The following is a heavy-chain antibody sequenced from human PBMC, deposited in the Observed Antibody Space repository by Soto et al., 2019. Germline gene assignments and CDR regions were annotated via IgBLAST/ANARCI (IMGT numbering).Heavy chain of an antibody. Sequence: SHTRSLNRPVDRGCICRYYPCHYRQPPGKGLEWIGEINHSGSTNYNPSLKSRVTISVDTSKNQFSLKLSSVTAADTAVYYCARVREPVTGGTWFDPCGQGTLVTISS. J-gene: IGHJ5*02. D-gene: IGHD1-26*01. CDR2: INHSGST. CDR3: ARVREPVTGGTWFDP. CDR1: RGCICRYY. V-gene: IGHV4-34*01.